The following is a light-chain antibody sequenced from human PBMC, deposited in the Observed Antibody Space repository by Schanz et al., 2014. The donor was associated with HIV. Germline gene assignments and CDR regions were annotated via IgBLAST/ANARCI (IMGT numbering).Light chain of an antibody. CDR3: SSYTTSSTLV. CDR1: GSDIRSNA. Sequence: VLTQTPSASGTPGQRVTISCSGSGSDIRSNAVNWYQQLPGTAPKLLIYNTYHRPSGVPDRFSGSNSGSSASLTISGLQADDEADYYCSSYTTSSTLVFGGGTKVTVL. V-gene: IGLV1-44*01. J-gene: IGLJ2*01. CDR2: NTY.